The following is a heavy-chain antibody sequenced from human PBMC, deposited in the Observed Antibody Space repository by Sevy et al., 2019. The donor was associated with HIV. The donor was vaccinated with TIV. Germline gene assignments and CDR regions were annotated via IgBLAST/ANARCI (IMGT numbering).Heavy chain of an antibody. D-gene: IGHD3-10*02. CDR1: GFTFSRYS. CDR3: ARDECSQPHDY. CDR2: LSFGCGEI. J-gene: IGHJ4*02. Sequence: GGSLRLSCAASGFTFSRYSMSWVRQPPGKGLEWVSTLSFGCGEINYADSVKGRFTISRDNSKSSVYLQMNNLRPEDTAVYYCARDECSQPHDYWGQGTLVTVSS. V-gene: IGHV3-23*01.